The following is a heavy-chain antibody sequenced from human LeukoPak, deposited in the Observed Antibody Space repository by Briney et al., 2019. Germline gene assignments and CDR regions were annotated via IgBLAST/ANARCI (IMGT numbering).Heavy chain of an antibody. Sequence: ASVKVSCKASGYTFTGYYMHWVRQAPGQGLEWMGWINPNSGGTNYAQKFQGRVTMTRDTSISTAYMELSRLRSDGTAVYYCARDSMVRANWYFDLWGRGTLVTVSS. J-gene: IGHJ2*01. CDR2: INPNSGGT. D-gene: IGHD3-10*01. CDR3: ARDSMVRANWYFDL. V-gene: IGHV1-2*02. CDR1: GYTFTGYY.